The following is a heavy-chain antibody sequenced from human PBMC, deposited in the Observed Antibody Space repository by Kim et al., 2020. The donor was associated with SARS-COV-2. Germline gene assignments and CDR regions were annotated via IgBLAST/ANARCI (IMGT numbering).Heavy chain of an antibody. D-gene: IGHD1-26*01. CDR1: GDSISSGDYY. CDR3: ARTPDSGRRFDY. CDR2: IFYTGST. J-gene: IGHJ4*02. Sequence: SETLSLTCTVSGDSISSGDYYWSWIRQTPGKGLEWIAYIFYTGSTYYNPSLKSRFTISVDTSKNQFSLKLSSVTAADTAVYYCARTPDSGRRFDYWGQGTLVTVSS. V-gene: IGHV4-30-4*01.